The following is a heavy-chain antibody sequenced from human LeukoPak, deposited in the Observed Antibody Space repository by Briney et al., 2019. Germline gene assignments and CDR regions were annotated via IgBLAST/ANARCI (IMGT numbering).Heavy chain of an antibody. V-gene: IGHV4-59*01. CDR1: GGSISSYY. J-gene: IGHJ4*02. D-gene: IGHD3-9*01. Sequence: SETLSLTCTVSGGSISSYYWSWVRQPPGKGLEWMGYIYYSGSTNSNPSLKSPLTISVDTSKNQFSLKLSSVTAADTAVYYCARDSGWLLFDYWGQGTLVTVSS. CDR2: IYYSGST. CDR3: ARDSGWLLFDY.